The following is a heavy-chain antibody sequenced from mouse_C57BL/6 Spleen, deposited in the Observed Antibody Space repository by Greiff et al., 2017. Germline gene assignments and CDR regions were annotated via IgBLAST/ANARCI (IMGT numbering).Heavy chain of an antibody. CDR1: GYTFTDYY. J-gene: IGHJ4*01. CDR2: INPNNGGT. V-gene: IGHV1-26*01. Sequence: EVQLQQSGPELVKPGASVKISCKASGYTFTDYYMNWVKQSHGKSLEWIGDINPNNGGTSYNQKFKGKATLTVDKSSSTAYMELRSLTSEDSAVYYCARWIVLPYAMDYWGQGTSVTVSS. CDR3: ARWIVLPYAMDY.